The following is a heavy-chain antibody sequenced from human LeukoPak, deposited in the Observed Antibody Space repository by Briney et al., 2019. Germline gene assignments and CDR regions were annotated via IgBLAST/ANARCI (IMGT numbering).Heavy chain of an antibody. D-gene: IGHD2-15*01. CDR3: ARDQRAGPSKRGFDY. J-gene: IGHJ4*02. CDR2: VKEDGSEK. CDR1: GFTFSNYW. Sequence: GGSLRLSCAASGFTFSNYWMNWVRQAPGKGLEWVANVKEDGSEKYYVASVKGRFTISRDNAKNSLYLQMNSLRAEDTAVYYCARDQRAGPSKRGFDYWGQGTLVTVSS. V-gene: IGHV3-7*01.